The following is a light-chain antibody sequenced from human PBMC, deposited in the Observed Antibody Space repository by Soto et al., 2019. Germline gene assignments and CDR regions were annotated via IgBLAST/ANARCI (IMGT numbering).Light chain of an antibody. J-gene: IGKJ5*01. V-gene: IGKV3-20*01. CDR1: QSIGSRY. CDR3: QQYSSS. CDR2: GAS. Sequence: EIVLTQSPGTLSLSPGERATLSCRASQSIGSRYLAWYQQKPGQDPRLLIYGASNRATGIPDRFSGSGSGTDFTLTISRLEPEDFAVYYCQQYSSSFGQGTRLEIK.